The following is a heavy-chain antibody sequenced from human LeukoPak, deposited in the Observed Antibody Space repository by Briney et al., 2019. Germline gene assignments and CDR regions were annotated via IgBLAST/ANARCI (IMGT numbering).Heavy chain of an antibody. V-gene: IGHV3-30-3*02. J-gene: IGHJ3*02. CDR3: AKFPYCSSTSCYLAAPYDAFDI. CDR1: GFSFSSYS. Sequence: GGSLRLSCAASGFSFSSYSIHWVRQAPGKGLEWVAVISSDGNSKNFALSVKGRFAISRDNSKNTLYLQMNSLRAEDTAVYYCAKFPYCSSTSCYLAAPYDAFDIWGQGTMVTVSS. CDR2: ISSDGNSK. D-gene: IGHD2-2*01.